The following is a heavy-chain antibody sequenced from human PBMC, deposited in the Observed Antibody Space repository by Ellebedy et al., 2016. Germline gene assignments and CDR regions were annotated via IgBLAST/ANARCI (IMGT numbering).Heavy chain of an antibody. Sequence: ASVKVYCKASGYTFTGYYMHWVRQAPGQGLEWMGWINPNSGGTNYAQKFQGWVTMTRDTSISTAYMELSRLRSDDTAVYYCARDGRIWDYDILTGPLWDYGMDVWGQGTTVTVSS. J-gene: IGHJ6*02. V-gene: IGHV1-2*04. D-gene: IGHD3-9*01. CDR2: INPNSGGT. CDR1: GYTFTGYY. CDR3: ARDGRIWDYDILTGPLWDYGMDV.